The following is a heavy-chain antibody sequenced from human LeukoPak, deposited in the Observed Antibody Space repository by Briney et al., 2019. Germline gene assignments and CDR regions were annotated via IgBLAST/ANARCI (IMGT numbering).Heavy chain of an antibody. CDR1: SGSISSGGYY. V-gene: IGHV4-31*03. CDR2: IDYSGST. D-gene: IGHD5-24*01. Sequence: SETLSLTCTVSSGSISSGGYYWSWIRQHPVKGLEWVGYIDYSGSTYYNPSLKSRLTISMDTSKNQFSLRLSSVTAADTAVYYCARDPGKDGYNYSFDYWGQGTLVTVSS. CDR3: ARDPGKDGYNYSFDY. J-gene: IGHJ4*02.